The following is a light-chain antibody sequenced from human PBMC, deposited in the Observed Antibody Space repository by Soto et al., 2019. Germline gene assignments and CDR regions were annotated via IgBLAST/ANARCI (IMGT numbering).Light chain of an antibody. J-gene: IGKJ3*01. CDR3: QQRSSGPLT. CDR1: QSVTRY. CDR2: AAS. V-gene: IGKV3-11*01. Sequence: EIVLTQSPATLSLSPGERATLSCRASQSVTRYLAWYQQRPGQTPRLLIYAASNRATGIPARFSGSGSGTDFTLSISSLEPEDFAVYYCQQRSSGPLTFGPGTKVDIK.